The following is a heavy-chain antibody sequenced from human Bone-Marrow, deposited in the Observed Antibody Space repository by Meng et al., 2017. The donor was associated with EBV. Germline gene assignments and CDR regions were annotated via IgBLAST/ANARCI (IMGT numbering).Heavy chain of an antibody. D-gene: IGHD2-21*01. CDR1: GFSLSTPGVG. Sequence: QSTLKESGPPLVKPTQTLTLTCTFSGFSLSTPGVGVGWIRQPPGEALEWLAVIYWDDDKRYSPSLKSRLTITKDTSKQQVVLTMTNMDPVDTATYYCAHRRDYSYFDYWGQGTLVTVSS. V-gene: IGHV2-5*02. CDR2: IYWDDDK. CDR3: AHRRDYSYFDY. J-gene: IGHJ4*02.